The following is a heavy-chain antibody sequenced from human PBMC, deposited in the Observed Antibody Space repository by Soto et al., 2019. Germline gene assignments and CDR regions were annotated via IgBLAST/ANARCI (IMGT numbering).Heavy chain of an antibody. CDR1: GGSISGYY. CDR2: IYNIGST. Sequence: SETLSLTCTVSGGSISGYYWSWLRQPPGKGLEWIGYIYNIGSTNYNPSLRSRVTMSIDTSQEQFSLKLSSVTAADTAVYYCVSNSYGYIVHDYWGQGTLVTVYS. J-gene: IGHJ4*02. V-gene: IGHV4-59*08. CDR3: VSNSYGYIVHDY. D-gene: IGHD5-18*01.